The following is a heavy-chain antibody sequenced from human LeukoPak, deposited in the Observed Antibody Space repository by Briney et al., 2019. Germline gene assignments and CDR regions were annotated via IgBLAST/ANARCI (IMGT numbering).Heavy chain of an antibody. CDR2: IYTSGTT. CDR3: ARWSGSVTARNYYYYMDV. D-gene: IGHD6-6*01. J-gene: IGHJ6*03. Sequence: SQTLSLTCTVSGGSVRRGNYYWTWIRQPAGSGLEWIGRIYTSGTTDYNPSLRTRITISVDASRNQFSLNLSSVTAADTAVYYCARWSGSVTARNYYYYMDVWGEGTTVTVSS. V-gene: IGHV4-61*02. CDR1: GGSVRRGNYY.